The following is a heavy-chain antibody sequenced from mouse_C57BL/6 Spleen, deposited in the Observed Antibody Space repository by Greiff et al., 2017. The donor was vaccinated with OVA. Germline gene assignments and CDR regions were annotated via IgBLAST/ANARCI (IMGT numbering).Heavy chain of an antibody. CDR2: INPNNGGT. Sequence: VQLQQSGPELVKPGASVKIPCKASGYTFTDYNMDWVKQSHGKSLEWIGDINPNNGGTIYNQKFKGKATLTVEKSSSTAYMELRSLTSEDTAVYYCARSKDWDYFDYWGQGTTLTVSS. CDR1: GYTFTDYN. D-gene: IGHD4-1*01. V-gene: IGHV1-18*01. J-gene: IGHJ2*01. CDR3: ARSKDWDYFDY.